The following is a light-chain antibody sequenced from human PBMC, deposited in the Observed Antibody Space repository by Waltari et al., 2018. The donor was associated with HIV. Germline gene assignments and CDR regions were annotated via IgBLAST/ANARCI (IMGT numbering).Light chain of an antibody. CDR2: IYS. J-gene: IGLJ3*02. CDR1: SDNLGSNT. CDR3: AAWDDSVDGWV. Sequence: QSVLTQPPSASGTPAPRVTLSCSGTSDNLGSNTVNSYQQLPGPAPKLLIYIYSQRPSGVPVRFSGSKSGTSDSLAISGLQSEEEAVYYCAAWDDSVDGWVFGGGTNLTVL. V-gene: IGLV1-44*01.